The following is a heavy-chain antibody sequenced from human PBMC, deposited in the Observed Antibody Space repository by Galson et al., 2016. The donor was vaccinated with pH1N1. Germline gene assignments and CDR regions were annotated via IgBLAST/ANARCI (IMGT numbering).Heavy chain of an antibody. D-gene: IGHD1-7*01. V-gene: IGHV4-30-4*08. CDR2: IYYSGST. Sequence: TLSLTCTVSGGSISSSDYFWSWIRQPPGKGLEWIGYIYYSGSTYYNPSLKSRVTISIDTSKNQFSLKLSSVTAADTAVYYCARGLDCNYVGYFDLWGRGTLVTVSS. CDR3: ARGLDCNYVGYFDL. J-gene: IGHJ2*01. CDR1: GGSISSSDYF.